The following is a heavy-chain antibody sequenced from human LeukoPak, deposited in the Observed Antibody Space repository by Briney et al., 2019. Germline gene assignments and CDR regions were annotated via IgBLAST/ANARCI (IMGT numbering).Heavy chain of an antibody. V-gene: IGHV5-10-1*01. J-gene: IGHJ4*02. Sequence: GESLKISCEGSGYSFTSYWITWVRQMPGKGLEWMGSIDPSDSYTNYSPSFQGHVTISADKSSSTAYLQWSSLKASDTAMYYCARGPITAAGDFDYWGQGTLVTVSS. D-gene: IGHD6-13*01. CDR2: IDPSDSYT. CDR3: ARGPITAAGDFDY. CDR1: GYSFTSYW.